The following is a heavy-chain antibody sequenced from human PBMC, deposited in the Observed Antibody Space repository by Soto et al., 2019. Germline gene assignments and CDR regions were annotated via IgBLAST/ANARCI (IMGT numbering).Heavy chain of an antibody. Sequence: QLVESGGGLVQPGRSLRLSCVASGFRFDEYAIHWVRQAPGKGLEWVSGISWDSGSINYAGSVRGRFTVSSDNAKNSLYLHMTSLRSEVTAFYYCAKIVTRPSLVPVFDQWGQGALVSVSS. V-gene: IGHV3-9*01. D-gene: IGHD2-21*01. CDR1: GFRFDEYA. CDR3: AKIVTRPSLVPVFDQ. CDR2: ISWDSGSI. J-gene: IGHJ4*02.